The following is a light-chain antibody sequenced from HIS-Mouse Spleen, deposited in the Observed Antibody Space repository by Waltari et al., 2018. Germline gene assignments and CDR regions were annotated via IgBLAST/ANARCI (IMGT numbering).Light chain of an antibody. Sequence: SYELTQPPSVSVSPGQTARITCPGSALPKKYAYWYQQKSGQAPVLVIYEDSKRPSGIPERFSGSSSGTMVTLTISGAQVEDEADYYCYSTDSSGNHRVFGGGTKLTVL. CDR3: YSTDSSGNHRV. V-gene: IGLV3-10*01. J-gene: IGLJ2*01. CDR1: ALPKKY. CDR2: EDS.